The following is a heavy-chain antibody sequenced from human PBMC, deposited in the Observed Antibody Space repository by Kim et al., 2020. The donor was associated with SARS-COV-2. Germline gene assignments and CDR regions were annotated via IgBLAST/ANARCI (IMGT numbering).Heavy chain of an antibody. V-gene: IGHV3-30*07. J-gene: IGHJ6*02. CDR3: TREPCSGGSCFGMDV. Sequence: DPVKGRLTSARDNSKNTVYLQMSSLRAEDTAVYYCTREPCSGGSCFGMDVWGQGTTVTVSS. D-gene: IGHD2-15*01.